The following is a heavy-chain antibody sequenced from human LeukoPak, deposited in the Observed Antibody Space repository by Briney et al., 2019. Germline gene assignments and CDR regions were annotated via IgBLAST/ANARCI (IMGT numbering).Heavy chain of an antibody. CDR2: IYPGDSDT. CDR1: GYRFTNHW. D-gene: IGHD3-22*01. V-gene: IGHV5-51*01. CDR3: ARQGVYFSDSSAFYH. Sequence: PGESLKISCKASGYRFTNHWIAWVRQLPGKGLELMGSIYPGDSDTRYSPSFQGQITISADKSVATAYLQWSSLKASDTAIYYCARQGVYFSDSSAFYHWGQGTLITVSS. J-gene: IGHJ4*02.